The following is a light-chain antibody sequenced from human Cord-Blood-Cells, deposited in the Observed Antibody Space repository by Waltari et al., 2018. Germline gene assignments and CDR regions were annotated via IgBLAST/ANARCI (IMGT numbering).Light chain of an antibody. V-gene: IGLV2-14*01. CDR3: SSYTSSSTVV. J-gene: IGLJ2*01. CDR2: EVS. Sequence: QSALTQPASVSGSPGQSITISCTGTSSDVGGYNYVSWYQQHPGKAPKLMIYEVSKRPSGVSNCFSGSKSGNTASLTISGLQAEDEADYYCSSYTSSSTVVFGGGTKLTVL. CDR1: SSDVGGYNY.